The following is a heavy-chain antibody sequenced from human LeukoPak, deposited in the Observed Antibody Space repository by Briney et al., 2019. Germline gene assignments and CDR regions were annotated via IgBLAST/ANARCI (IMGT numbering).Heavy chain of an antibody. CDR2: INPNSGGT. V-gene: IGHV1-2*06. Sequence: ASVKVSCKASGYTFTGYYMHWVRQAPGQGLEWMGRINPNSGGTNYAQKFQGRVTMTRDTSISTAYVELSRLRSDDTAVYYCAGRGIGAQEYYFDYWGQGTLVTVSS. J-gene: IGHJ4*02. CDR3: AGRGIGAQEYYFDY. D-gene: IGHD3-16*01. CDR1: GYTFTGYY.